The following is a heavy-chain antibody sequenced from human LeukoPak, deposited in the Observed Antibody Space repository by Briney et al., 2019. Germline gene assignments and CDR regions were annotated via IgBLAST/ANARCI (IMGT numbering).Heavy chain of an antibody. V-gene: IGHV3-9*01. CDR2: ITWSNGEI. D-gene: IGHD6-19*01. Sequence: GMSLRLSCAASGLTFDVYAVHWVRQAPGKGLEWVSGITWSNGEIAYADSVKGRFTISRDNAKNSLYLQMNSLRTEDTAVYYCAKSLRNGSGWASDYWGQGTLVTVSS. CDR3: AKSLRNGSGWASDY. J-gene: IGHJ4*02. CDR1: GLTFDVYA.